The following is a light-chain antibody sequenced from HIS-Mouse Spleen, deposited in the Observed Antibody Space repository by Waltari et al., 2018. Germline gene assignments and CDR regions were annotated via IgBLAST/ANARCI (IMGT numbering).Light chain of an antibody. Sequence: SYELTQPPSVSVSPGQTARITCSGDALPKKYAYWYQQKSGQAPVLVIYEDSKRPPGVPERFSVSGSGTMATLTISGAQVEDEADYYCYSTDSSGNHRVFGGGTKLTVL. J-gene: IGLJ2*01. CDR2: EDS. V-gene: IGLV3-10*01. CDR1: ALPKKY. CDR3: YSTDSSGNHRV.